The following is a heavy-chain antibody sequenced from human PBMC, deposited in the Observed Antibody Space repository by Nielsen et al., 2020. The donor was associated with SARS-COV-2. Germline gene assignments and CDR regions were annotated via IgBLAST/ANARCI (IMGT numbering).Heavy chain of an antibody. CDR3: ARRYSSGWYFIDY. D-gene: IGHD6-19*01. CDR2: IWYDGSNK. CDR1: GFTVSSNY. J-gene: IGHJ4*02. Sequence: GGSLRLSCAASGFTVSSNYMTWVRQAPGKGLEWVAVIWYDGSNKYYADSVKGRFTISRDNSKNTLYLQMNSLRAEDTAVYYCARRYSSGWYFIDYWGQGTLVTVSS. V-gene: IGHV3-33*08.